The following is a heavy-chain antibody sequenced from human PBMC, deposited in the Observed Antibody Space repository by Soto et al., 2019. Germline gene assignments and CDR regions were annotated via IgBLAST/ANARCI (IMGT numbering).Heavy chain of an antibody. V-gene: IGHV1-69*02. CDR2: IIPILGIA. CDR1: GGTFSSYT. Sequence: QVPLVQSGAEVKKPGSSVKVSCKASGGTFSSYTISWVRQAPGQGLEWMGRIIPILGIANYAQKFQGRVTITADKSTSTAYMELSSLRSEDTAVYYCAGRGYSGYDLDYWGQGILVTVSS. J-gene: IGHJ4*02. CDR3: AGRGYSGYDLDY. D-gene: IGHD5-12*01.